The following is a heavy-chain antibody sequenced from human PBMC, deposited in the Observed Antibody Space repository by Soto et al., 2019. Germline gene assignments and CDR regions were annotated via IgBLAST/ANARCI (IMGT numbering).Heavy chain of an antibody. CDR2: ISSSSSYI. CDR3: ARDKSSGYYWYDAFDI. Sequence: GGSLRLSCAASGFTFSSYSMNWVRQAPGKGLEWVSSISSSSSYIYYADSVKGRFTISRDNAKNSLYLQMNSLRAEDTAVYYCARDKSSGYYWYDAFDIWGQGTMVTVSS. J-gene: IGHJ3*02. D-gene: IGHD3-22*01. CDR1: GFTFSSYS. V-gene: IGHV3-21*01.